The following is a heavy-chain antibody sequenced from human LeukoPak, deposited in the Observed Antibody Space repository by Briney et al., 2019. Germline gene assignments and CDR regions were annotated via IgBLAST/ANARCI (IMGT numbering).Heavy chain of an antibody. J-gene: IGHJ4*02. D-gene: IGHD6-13*01. V-gene: IGHV3-23*01. Sequence: GGSLRLSCAASGFTFSSYAMSWVRQAPGKGLEWVSAISGSGGSTYYADSVKGRFTISRDNSKNTLYLQMNSLRAEDTAVYYCARDLMGIWYSSSWYGPPGYWGQGTLVTVSS. CDR2: ISGSGGST. CDR3: ARDLMGIWYSSSWYGPPGY. CDR1: GFTFSSYA.